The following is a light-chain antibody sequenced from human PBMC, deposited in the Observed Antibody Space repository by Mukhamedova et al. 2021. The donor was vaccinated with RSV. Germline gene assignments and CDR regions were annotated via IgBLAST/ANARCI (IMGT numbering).Light chain of an antibody. CDR3: QQFKDYLFT. CDR2: NAS. J-gene: IGKJ4*01. V-gene: IGKV1D-13*01. Sequence: WYQRRVHGKTPPLLISNASTLESGFPLRFSGSGSGTDFTLTISCLQPDDFATYYCQQFKDYLFTFGGGTRME.